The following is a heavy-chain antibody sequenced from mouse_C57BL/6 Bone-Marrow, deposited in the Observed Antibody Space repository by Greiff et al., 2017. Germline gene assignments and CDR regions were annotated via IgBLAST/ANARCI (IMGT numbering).Heavy chain of an antibody. V-gene: IGHV1-64*01. CDR2: IHPNSGST. J-gene: IGHJ3*01. CDR3: ARRSYEAWFAY. D-gene: IGHD6-1*01. CDR1: GYTFTSYW. Sequence: QVQLRQPGAELVKPGASVKLSCKASGYTFTSYWMHWVKQRPGQGLEWIGMIHPNSGSTNYNEKFKSKATLTVDKSSSTAYMQLSSLTSEDTAVYYCARRSYEAWFAYWGQGTLVTVSA.